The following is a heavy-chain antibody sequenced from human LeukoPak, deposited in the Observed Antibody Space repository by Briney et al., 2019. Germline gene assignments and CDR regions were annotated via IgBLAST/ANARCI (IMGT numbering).Heavy chain of an antibody. J-gene: IGHJ4*02. CDR1: GYRFTSDG. CDR3: ARSREVTVSGPQFDY. Sequence: GASVKVSCKAPGYRFTSDGIAWVRQAPGQGLEWMGWISVNSGYTNYAQKVQGRVTMTADTSTSTVYMELRSLRSDDTAIYYCARSREVTVSGPQFDYWGQGTLVTVSS. D-gene: IGHD4-23*01. V-gene: IGHV1-18*01. CDR2: ISVNSGYT.